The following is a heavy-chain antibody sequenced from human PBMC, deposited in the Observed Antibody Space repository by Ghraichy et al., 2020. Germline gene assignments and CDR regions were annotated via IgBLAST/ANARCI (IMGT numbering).Heavy chain of an antibody. D-gene: IGHD1-26*01. CDR2: IYHNGRT. CDR1: GDYITSDGYY. Sequence: SETLSLTCTVSGDYITSDGYYWTWIRQPPGKGLEWIGYIYHNGRTFYNPSLKSRISMSVDRSLNQFSLKLPSVTAADTAVYFCARGAGYSETVDPWGQGTLVTVSS. CDR3: ARGAGYSETVDP. J-gene: IGHJ5*02. V-gene: IGHV4-31*03.